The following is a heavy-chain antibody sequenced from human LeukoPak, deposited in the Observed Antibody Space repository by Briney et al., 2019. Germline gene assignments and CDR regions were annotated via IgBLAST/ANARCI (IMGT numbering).Heavy chain of an antibody. V-gene: IGHV4-39*01. CDR2: IYYSGST. Sequence: PSETLSPTCTVSGGSISSSSYYWGWIRQPPGKGPEWIGSIYYSGSTYYNPSLKSRVTISVDTSKNQFSLKLSSVTAADTAVYYCARITMVRGVIITGTTGSYYFDYWGQGTLVTVSS. CDR1: GGSISSSSYY. J-gene: IGHJ4*02. CDR3: ARITMVRGVIITGTTGSYYFDY. D-gene: IGHD3-10*01.